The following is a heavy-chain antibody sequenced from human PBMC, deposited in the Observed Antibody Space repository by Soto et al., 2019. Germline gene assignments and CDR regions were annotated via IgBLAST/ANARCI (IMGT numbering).Heavy chain of an antibody. CDR3: ARVWGWYFDY. D-gene: IGHD6-19*01. CDR1: GGSISRYY. J-gene: IGHJ4*02. Sequence: QVQLQESGPGLVKPSETLSLTCTVSGGSISRYYWSWIRQPPGKGLEWIGYIYYSGSTNYNPSLKSRVTISVDTSKNQFSLKLSSVTAADTAVYYCARVWGWYFDYWGQGTLVTVSS. CDR2: IYYSGST. V-gene: IGHV4-59*01.